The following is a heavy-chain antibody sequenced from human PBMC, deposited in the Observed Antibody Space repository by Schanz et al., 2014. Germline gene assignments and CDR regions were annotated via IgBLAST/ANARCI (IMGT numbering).Heavy chain of an antibody. V-gene: IGHV3-23*01. J-gene: IGHJ4*02. CDR2: ITTGGNT. D-gene: IGHD3-10*01. Sequence: EVHLLESGGGLVQPGGSLRLSCSASGFTFSTYAMSWARQTPGKGLEWVSSITTGGNTYYRDSVKGRFIVSRDNSKNTLYLEMNRLRVDDTAVYYCGRGFSRSYIDFWGQGTLVTVSS. CDR3: GRGFSRSYIDF. CDR1: GFTFSTYA.